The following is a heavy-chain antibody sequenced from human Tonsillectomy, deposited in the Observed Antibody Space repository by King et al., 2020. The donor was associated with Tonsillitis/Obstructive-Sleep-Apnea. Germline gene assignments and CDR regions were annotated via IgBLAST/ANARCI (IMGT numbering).Heavy chain of an antibody. CDR2: ISYDGSNK. CDR1: GFTFSSYA. Sequence: VQLVESGGGVVQPGRSLRLSCAASGFTFSSYAMHWVRQAPGKGLAWVAVISYDGSNKYYADSVKGRFTISRDNSKITLYLQMNSLRPEDTAVYYCAKVGLPNYYYYYMDVWGKGTTVTVSS. J-gene: IGHJ6*03. CDR3: AKVGLPNYYYYYMDV. D-gene: IGHD3/OR15-3a*01. V-gene: IGHV3-30*04.